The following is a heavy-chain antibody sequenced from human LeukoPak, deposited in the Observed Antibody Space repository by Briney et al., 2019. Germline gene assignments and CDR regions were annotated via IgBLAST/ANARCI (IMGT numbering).Heavy chain of an antibody. D-gene: IGHD1-26*01. CDR1: GGSFSGYY. V-gene: IGHV4-34*01. CDR2: INHSGST. J-gene: IGHJ4*02. Sequence: SETLSLTCAVYGGSFSGYYWSWIRQPPGKGLEWIGEINHSGSTNYNPSLKSRVTISVDTSKNQFSLKLSSVTAADTAVYYCARAQWEFDYWGQGTLVTVSS. CDR3: ARAQWEFDY.